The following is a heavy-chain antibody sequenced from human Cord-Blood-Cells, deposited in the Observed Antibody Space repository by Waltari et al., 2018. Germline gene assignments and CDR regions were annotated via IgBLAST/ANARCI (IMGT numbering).Heavy chain of an antibody. CDR2: IYTSGST. J-gene: IGHJ5*02. V-gene: IGHV4-4*07. CDR1: GGSISRYY. CDR3: ARGSRITIFGVATNNWFDP. Sequence: QVQLQEAGPGLVTPSETLSLTCPVSGGSISRYYSSWLRQPTGQGLEWIGRIYTSGSTNYNPSLKSRGTMSVDTSKNQFSLKLSSVTAADTAVYYCARGSRITIFGVATNNWFDPWGQGTLVTVSS. D-gene: IGHD3-3*01.